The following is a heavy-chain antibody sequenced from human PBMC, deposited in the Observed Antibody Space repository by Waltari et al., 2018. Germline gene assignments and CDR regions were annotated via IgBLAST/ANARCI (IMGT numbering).Heavy chain of an antibody. CDR2: INSSGRT. J-gene: IGHJ4*02. Sequence: QVQLQQWGAGLLKPSETLSLTCAVYGGSFSGYYWSWIRQSPGQGLEWIGEINSSGRTNHNPSLKSRVTISIDTAKTQFSLELTCVTGADTAVYYCAGTPVGVTFLYFDYWGQGTLVTVSS. CDR1: GGSFSGYY. D-gene: IGHD1-26*01. V-gene: IGHV4-34*01. CDR3: AGTPVGVTFLYFDY.